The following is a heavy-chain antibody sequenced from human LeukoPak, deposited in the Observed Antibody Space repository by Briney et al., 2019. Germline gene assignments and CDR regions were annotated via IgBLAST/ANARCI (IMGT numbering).Heavy chain of an antibody. D-gene: IGHD1-26*01. CDR1: GDSINSGDYY. V-gene: IGHV4-30-4*08. CDR3: ARAWSTSGSNIDY. CDR2: VYYSWTT. Sequence: SETLSLTCTVSGDSINSGDYYWTWIRQPPGKGLEWIGYVYYSWTTDYSPSLKSRVTMSVDTSKNQFSLRLSSVTAADTAVYYCARAWSTSGSNIDYWGQGILVTVSS. J-gene: IGHJ4*02.